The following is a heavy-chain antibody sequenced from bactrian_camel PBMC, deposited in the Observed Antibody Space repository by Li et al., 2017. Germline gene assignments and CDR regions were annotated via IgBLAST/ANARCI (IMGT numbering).Heavy chain of an antibody. CDR1: GLTFDDSD. Sequence: VQLVESGGALVQPGGSLRLSCAASGLTFDDSDMGWYRQAPGNECELVSSIGKDAKTYYADSVKGRFTISRDNAKNTVYLQMNSLKPEDTAVYYCVRDAANILVVVTASNYWGQGTQVTVS. CDR2: IGKDAKT. D-gene: IGHD2*01. CDR3: VRDAANILVVVTASNY. J-gene: IGHJ4*01. V-gene: IGHV3S66*01.